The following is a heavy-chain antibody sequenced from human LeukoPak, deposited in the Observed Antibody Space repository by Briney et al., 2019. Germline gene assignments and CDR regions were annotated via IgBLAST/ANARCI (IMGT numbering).Heavy chain of an antibody. D-gene: IGHD1-26*01. J-gene: IGHJ5*02. CDR1: GFTFSSYW. V-gene: IGHV3-7*01. Sequence: GSLRLSCAASGFTFSSYWMSWVRQAPGKGLEWVANIKQDGSEKYYVDSVKGRFSISRDNAKNSLYLQMNSLSAEDTAVYYCASRSINWYRGNNWFDPWGQGTLVTVSS. CDR2: IKQDGSEK. CDR3: ASRSINWYRGNNWFDP.